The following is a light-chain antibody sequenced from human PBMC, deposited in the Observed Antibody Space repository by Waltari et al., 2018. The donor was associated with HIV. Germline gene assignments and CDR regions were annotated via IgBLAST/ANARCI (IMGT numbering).Light chain of an antibody. V-gene: IGLV1-40*01. CDR2: GNG. J-gene: IGLJ3*02. Sequence: QSVLTQPPSVSGAPGQRVTISCTGNSSNIGSLYDVHWYLQTPGSVPKLLNTGNGRPSGVSERFSVSRSGTSASLAITALRAEDEGTYYCQSYDSDLGSPVFGGGTEVTVL. CDR1: SSNIGSLYD. CDR3: QSYDSDLGSPV.